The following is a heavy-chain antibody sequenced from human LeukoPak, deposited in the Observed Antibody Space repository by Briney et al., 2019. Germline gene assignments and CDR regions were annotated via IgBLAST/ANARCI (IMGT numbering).Heavy chain of an antibody. V-gene: IGHV3-9*01. CDR3: AKDKNGGNALDY. CDR1: GFTFDDYA. J-gene: IGHJ4*02. Sequence: PGRSLRLSCAASGFTFDDYAMHWVRQAPGKGLEWVSGISWNSGSIGYADSVKGRFTISRDNAKNSLYLQMNSLRAEDTALYYCAKDKNGGNALDYWGQGTLVTVSS. D-gene: IGHD4-23*01. CDR2: ISWNSGSI.